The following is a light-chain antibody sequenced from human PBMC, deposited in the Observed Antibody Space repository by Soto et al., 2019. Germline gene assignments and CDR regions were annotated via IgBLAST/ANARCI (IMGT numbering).Light chain of an antibody. Sequence: DIQMTQSPPTLSASVGDRATITCRASQSISSWLAWYQQKPGKAPKLLIYDASTLESGVTSRFSGSGSGTEVTLTISSLQHYEFATYYCQQYNNYLMYTFGQGTKLEIK. CDR3: QQYNNYLMYT. V-gene: IGKV1-5*01. J-gene: IGKJ2*01. CDR2: DAS. CDR1: QSISSW.